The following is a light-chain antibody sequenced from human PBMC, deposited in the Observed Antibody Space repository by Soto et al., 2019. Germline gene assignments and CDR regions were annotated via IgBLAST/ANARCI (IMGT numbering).Light chain of an antibody. CDR2: EVN. J-gene: IGLJ3*02. CDR1: SSDVGGYNY. CDR3: TSYTSTNTWV. Sequence: QSALTQPASVSGSPGQSITISCTGTSSDVGGYNYVSWYQQHPGKAPKLMIYEVNNRPSGVSNRFSGSKSGNTASLTISGLRAEDEADYYCTSYTSTNTWVFGGGTKVTVL. V-gene: IGLV2-14*01.